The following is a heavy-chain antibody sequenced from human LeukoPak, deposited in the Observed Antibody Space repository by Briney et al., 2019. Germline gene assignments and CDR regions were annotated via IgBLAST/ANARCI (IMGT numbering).Heavy chain of an antibody. CDR2: INNDGSSA. J-gene: IGHJ4*02. CDR1: GFTFRSYW. D-gene: IGHD3-9*01. Sequence: GSLRLSCAAAGFTFRSYWMHWVRQAPGKGLVWVSRINNDGSSATYADSVKGRFTISRDNAKNSLYLQMNSLRAEDTAVYYCAASYFDCPSNWGQGTLVTVSS. CDR3: AASYFDCPSN. V-gene: IGHV3-74*01.